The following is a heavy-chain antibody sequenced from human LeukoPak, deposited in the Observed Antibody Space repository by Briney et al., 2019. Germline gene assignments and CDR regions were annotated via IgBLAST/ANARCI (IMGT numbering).Heavy chain of an antibody. J-gene: IGHJ4*02. Sequence: PGGSLRLSCAVSGFIVNTYYMSWVRRAPGKGLEWVSIIYSDGSTYYADSVKGRFTISRDTSKNTLFLQMNSLRAEDTAVYYCAKYTLVRGDKPTPFDYWGQGTLVTVSS. CDR1: GFIVNTYY. CDR2: IYSDGST. V-gene: IGHV3-53*01. CDR3: AKYTLVRGDKPTPFDY. D-gene: IGHD3-10*01.